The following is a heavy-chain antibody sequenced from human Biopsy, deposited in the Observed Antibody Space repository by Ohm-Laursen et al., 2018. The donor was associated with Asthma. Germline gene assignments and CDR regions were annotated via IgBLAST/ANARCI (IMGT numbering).Heavy chain of an antibody. Sequence: TLSLTCTVSGGSMTPTSHYWDWIRQAPGKGLEWIGYISYGGKTSYNPSLKNRVTISGDTSKNQFSLRPTSVTAADTAVYFCARRITIFGVVQKDHGMDAWGQGTTVIVSS. D-gene: IGHD3-3*01. CDR1: GGSMTPTSHY. J-gene: IGHJ6*02. V-gene: IGHV4-39*01. CDR3: ARRITIFGVVQKDHGMDA. CDR2: ISYGGKT.